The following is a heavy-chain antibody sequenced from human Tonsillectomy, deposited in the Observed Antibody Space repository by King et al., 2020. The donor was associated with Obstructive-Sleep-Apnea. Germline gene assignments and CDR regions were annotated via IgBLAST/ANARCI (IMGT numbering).Heavy chain of an antibody. D-gene: IGHD3-9*01. V-gene: IGHV4-31*11. CDR2: ISNNGRT. CDR1: GGSINSGAYY. J-gene: IGHJ4*02. Sequence: VQLQESGPGLVKPSQTVSLTCAVSGGSINSGAYYLSWIRQHPGKGLEWIGYISNNGRTYYNPSLKSRVTMSEDTSKNQFSLSLSSVTAADTAVYYCARQISNDILTVDYWGRGTLVTVSS. CDR3: ARQISNDILTVDY.